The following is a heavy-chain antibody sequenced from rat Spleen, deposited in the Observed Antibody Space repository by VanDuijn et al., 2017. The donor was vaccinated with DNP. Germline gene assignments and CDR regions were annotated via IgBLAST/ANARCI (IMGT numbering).Heavy chain of an antibody. Sequence: QGQLQQSGAELAKPGSSVMISCRASGYTFTTYYIGWIKQTTRQGLDYIGYINTGSGGTNYNEKFRGKATLTVDTSSSTAFMQLSSLTPDDSAVYYCARRRLPYWYFDFWGPGTMVTVSS. D-gene: IGHD1-4*01. V-gene: IGHV1-43*01. CDR3: ARRRLPYWYFDF. CDR2: INTGSGGT. J-gene: IGHJ1*01. CDR1: GYTFTTYY.